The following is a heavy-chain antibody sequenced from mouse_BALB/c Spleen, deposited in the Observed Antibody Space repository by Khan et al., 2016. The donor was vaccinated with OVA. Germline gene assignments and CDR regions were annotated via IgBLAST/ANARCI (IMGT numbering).Heavy chain of an antibody. Sequence: EVELVESGGGLVQPGGSLRLSCATSGFTFTDYYMSWVRQPPGKALEWLGFIRNKANYYTTEYITSVKGRFTISRDNSQSILYLQMNTLRAEDSATYYCAGDGGHYCGYDAMDYWGQGTSVTVSS. CDR2: IRNKANYYTT. D-gene: IGHD1-2*01. CDR3: AGDGGHYCGYDAMDY. CDR1: GFTFTDYY. V-gene: IGHV7-3*02. J-gene: IGHJ4*01.